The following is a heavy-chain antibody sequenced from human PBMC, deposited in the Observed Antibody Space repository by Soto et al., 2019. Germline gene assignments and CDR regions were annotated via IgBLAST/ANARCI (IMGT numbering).Heavy chain of an antibody. Sequence: ASVKVSCKASGYTFTDYYVHWVRQAPGQGLEWMGWINPNSGGTKSAQKFQGRVTMTRDTSISTAYMELSRLRSDDTAVDYCARRKGDYYDSSGYHYYFDYWGQGTLVTV. CDR3: ARRKGDYYDSSGYHYYFDY. D-gene: IGHD3-22*01. CDR2: INPNSGGT. V-gene: IGHV1-2*02. CDR1: GYTFTDYY. J-gene: IGHJ4*02.